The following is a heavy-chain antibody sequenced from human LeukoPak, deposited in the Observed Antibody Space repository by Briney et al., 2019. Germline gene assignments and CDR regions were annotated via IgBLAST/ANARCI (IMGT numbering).Heavy chain of an antibody. D-gene: IGHD3-10*01. CDR3: ATPLPHGSDPGLYYYYMDV. CDR1: GFTFSSYS. Sequence: GGSLRLSCAASGFTFSSYSMNWVRQAPGKGLEWVSAISGSGGNTFYGDSVKGRFTISRDNSKNTLYLQMNSLRAEDTAVYYCATPLPHGSDPGLYYYYMDVWGKGTPVTISS. V-gene: IGHV3-23*01. CDR2: ISGSGGNT. J-gene: IGHJ6*03.